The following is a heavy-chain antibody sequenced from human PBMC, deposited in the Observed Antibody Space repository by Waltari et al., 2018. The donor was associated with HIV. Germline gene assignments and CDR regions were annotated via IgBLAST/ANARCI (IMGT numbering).Heavy chain of an antibody. J-gene: IGHJ4*02. Sequence: QLRLQESGPRLVKPSQTLSLTCSVSGGPSSSTVYHWGWIGQSPGKGLEWIGSIYYTGNTYYKPSLKRRVTISIDTSKNQFSLRLTSVTAADTSIYYCVAQDYSDSVDWWGQGTLVTVFS. V-gene: IGHV4-39*07. CDR1: GGPSSSTVYH. CDR2: IYYTGNT. CDR3: VAQDYSDSVDW. D-gene: IGHD4-17*01.